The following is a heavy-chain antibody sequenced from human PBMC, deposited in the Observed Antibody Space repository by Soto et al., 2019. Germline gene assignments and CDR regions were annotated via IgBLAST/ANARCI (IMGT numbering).Heavy chain of an antibody. CDR2: ISGSDGST. CDR1: GFTFSSYA. CDR3: ARRSSSWYFGY. Sequence: PGGSLRLSCAASGFTFSSYAMNWVRQAPGKGLEWVSVISGSDGSTYYADSVKGRFTISRDNSKNTLNLQMNSLRAEDTAVYYCARRSSSWYFGYWGQGTLVTVSS. D-gene: IGHD6-13*01. V-gene: IGHV3-23*01. J-gene: IGHJ4*02.